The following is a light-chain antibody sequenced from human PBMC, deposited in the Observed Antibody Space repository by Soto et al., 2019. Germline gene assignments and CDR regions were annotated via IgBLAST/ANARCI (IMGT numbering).Light chain of an antibody. CDR1: QSVSSSY. CDR2: GAS. J-gene: IGKJ4*01. V-gene: IGKV3-20*01. Sequence: EIVLTQSPGTLSFFPGERATLSCRGSQSVSSSYLAWYQQKPGQAPRLLIYGASSRATGIPDRFSGSGSGTDFTLTISRLEPEDFAVYYCQQYGSSPLTFGGGTKVDIK. CDR3: QQYGSSPLT.